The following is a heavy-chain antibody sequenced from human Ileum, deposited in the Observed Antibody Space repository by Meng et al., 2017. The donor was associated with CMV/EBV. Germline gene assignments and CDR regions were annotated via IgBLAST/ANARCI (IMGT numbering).Heavy chain of an antibody. V-gene: IGHV5-51*01. D-gene: IGHD2/OR15-2a*01. Sequence: GESLKISCQNSGYDFTYDWIGWVRQMPGEGLEWMGSIYPRDSDTRYSPSFQGQVTISVDRSISTAYLQWSSLKASDTAIYYCARQDFVIVRAAFNWFDPWGQGTLVTVSS. CDR3: ARQDFVIVRAAFNWFDP. J-gene: IGHJ5*02. CDR2: IYPRDSDT. CDR1: GYDFTYDW.